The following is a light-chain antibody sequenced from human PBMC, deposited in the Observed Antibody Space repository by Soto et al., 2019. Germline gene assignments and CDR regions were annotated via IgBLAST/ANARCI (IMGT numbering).Light chain of an antibody. CDR1: QGVNSW. CDR3: QHANGFPVT. V-gene: IGKV1-12*01. Sequence: DIQLTQSPSSVSASVGDRVTITCRASQGVNSWLSWYPQKPGKAPMLLIYAVSSLRSGVPARFSGSGSVRDFTLTISSLQPDDFATYYCQHANGFPVTFSGGTRVEIK. J-gene: IGKJ4*01. CDR2: AVS.